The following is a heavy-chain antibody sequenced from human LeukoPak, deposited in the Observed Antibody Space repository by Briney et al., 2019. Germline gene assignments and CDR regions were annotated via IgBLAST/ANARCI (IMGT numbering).Heavy chain of an antibody. Sequence: PGGSLRLSCAASGFTFNSYGMHWVRQAPGKGLEWVAVISDDGSKKYYTDSVKGRFTISRDNSKNMLYLQMNSLRAEDTAVYYCVGYYDGSGLPGYWGQGTLVTVSS. D-gene: IGHD3-22*01. CDR2: ISDDGSKK. CDR1: GFTFNSYG. CDR3: VGYYDGSGLPGY. J-gene: IGHJ4*02. V-gene: IGHV3-30*03.